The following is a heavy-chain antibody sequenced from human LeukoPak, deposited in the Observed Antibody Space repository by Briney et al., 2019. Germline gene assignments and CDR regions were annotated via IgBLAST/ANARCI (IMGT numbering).Heavy chain of an antibody. CDR1: GGSISSSSYY. J-gene: IGHJ6*03. D-gene: IGHD2-15*01. CDR2: IYTSGST. Sequence: SETLSLTCTVSGGSISSSSYYWNWIRQPPGKGLEWIGRIYTSGSTNYNPSLKSRVTISVDTSKNQFSLKLSSVTAADTAVYYCARTTEGYCRGRSCYSYYYYMDVWGKGTTVTVSS. V-gene: IGHV4-39*07. CDR3: ARTTEGYCRGRSCYSYYYYMDV.